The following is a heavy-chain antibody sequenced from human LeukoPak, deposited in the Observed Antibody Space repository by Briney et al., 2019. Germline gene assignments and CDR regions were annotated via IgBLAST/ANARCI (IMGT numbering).Heavy chain of an antibody. V-gene: IGHV6-1*01. Sequence: SQTLSLTCAISGDSVSSNSVAWNWIRQSPSRGLEWLGRTYYRSKWYNDYAESVKSRINIKPDTSKNQFSRQLNSVTPEDTAVYYCARDQAGLDYWGQGTLVTVSS. J-gene: IGHJ4*02. CDR3: ARDQAGLDY. CDR1: GDSVSSNSVA. D-gene: IGHD6-13*01. CDR2: TYYRSKWYN.